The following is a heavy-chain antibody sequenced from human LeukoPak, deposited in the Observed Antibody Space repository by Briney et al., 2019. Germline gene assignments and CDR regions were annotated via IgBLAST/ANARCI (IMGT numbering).Heavy chain of an antibody. V-gene: IGHV7-4-1*02. CDR2: INTNTGNP. CDR3: ARASSGWPFYYYYNMDV. J-gene: IGHJ6*02. CDR1: GYTFTNYA. D-gene: IGHD6-19*01. Sequence: ASVKVSCKASGYTFTNYAMNWVRQATGQGLEWMGWINTNTGNPMYAQGFTRRFVFSLDTSVSTAYLQISSLKAEDIAVYYCARASSGWPFYYYYNMDVWGQGTTVTVSS.